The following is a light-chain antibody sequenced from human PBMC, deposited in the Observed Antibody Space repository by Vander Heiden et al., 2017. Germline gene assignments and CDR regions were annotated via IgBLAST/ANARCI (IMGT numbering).Light chain of an antibody. CDR1: NIGSKG. Sequence: YVLTQPPSVSVAPGQTARITCGGNNIGSKGVHWYQQKPGQAPGLVVYDDSDRPSGIPERFSGSNSGNTATLTISRVEAGDEADYYCQVWDSSSDHVVFGGGTKLTVL. J-gene: IGLJ2*01. V-gene: IGLV3-21*02. CDR2: DDS. CDR3: QVWDSSSDHVV.